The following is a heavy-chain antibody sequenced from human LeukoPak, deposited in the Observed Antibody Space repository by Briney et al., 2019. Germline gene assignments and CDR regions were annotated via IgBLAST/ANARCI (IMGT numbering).Heavy chain of an antibody. Sequence: SGPTLSHPPPPLTPTCTFSGFSPGTGGRSVSWIRQPPGKALEWLSRIDWEDDKYFRTSLKTRLTISKDTSKNQLVLTMTNMDPLDTATYYCARIRRTTVVTAGAFDIWGQGTMVTVSS. CDR1: GFSPGTGGRS. J-gene: IGHJ3*02. V-gene: IGHV2-70*11. D-gene: IGHD4-23*01. CDR2: IDWEDDK. CDR3: ARIRRTTVVTAGAFDI.